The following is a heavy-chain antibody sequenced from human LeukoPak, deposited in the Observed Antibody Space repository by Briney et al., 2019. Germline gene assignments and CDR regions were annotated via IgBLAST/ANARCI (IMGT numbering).Heavy chain of an antibody. D-gene: IGHD2-8*01. J-gene: IGHJ6*02. CDR2: IKQDGSEK. Sequence: GGSLRLSCAASGFTFSSYWMSWVRQAPGKGLEWVANIKQDGSEKYYVDSVKGRFTISRDNAKNSLYLQMNSLRAEDTVVYYCAREYCTNGVCYTRRHYYYYGMDVWGQGTTVTVSS. V-gene: IGHV3-7*01. CDR1: GFTFSSYW. CDR3: AREYCTNGVCYTRRHYYYYGMDV.